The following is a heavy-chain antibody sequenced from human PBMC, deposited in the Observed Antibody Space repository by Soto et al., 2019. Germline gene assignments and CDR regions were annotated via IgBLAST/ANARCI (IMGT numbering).Heavy chain of an antibody. Sequence: GGSLRLSCAASGFSFSTYAMHWVRQPPAKGLEWVAVISYDGSNKYNADSVKGRFTISRDNSKNTLSLQMNSLRAEDTAVYYCARESPRITIFGVFIFWGQGTLVTVSS. D-gene: IGHD3-3*01. CDR1: GFSFSTYA. J-gene: IGHJ4*02. CDR2: ISYDGSNK. CDR3: ARESPRITIFGVFIF. V-gene: IGHV3-30-3*01.